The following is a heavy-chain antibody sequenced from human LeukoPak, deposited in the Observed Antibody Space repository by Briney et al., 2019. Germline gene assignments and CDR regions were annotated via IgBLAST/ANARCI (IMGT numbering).Heavy chain of an antibody. Sequence: GGSLRLSCAASGFTFSSYAMSWVRQAPGKGLECVARMSGSGGGTYYADSVKGRFTVSRDGPKNSLYLQMDSLRVDDTAVYYCTRDRWELPEFGYWGQGTLVSVSS. CDR2: MSGSGGGT. D-gene: IGHD1-26*01. J-gene: IGHJ4*02. CDR1: GFTFSSYA. CDR3: TRDRWELPEFGY. V-gene: IGHV3-23*01.